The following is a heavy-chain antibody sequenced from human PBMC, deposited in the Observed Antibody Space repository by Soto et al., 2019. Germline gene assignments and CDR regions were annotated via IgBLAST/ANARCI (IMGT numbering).Heavy chain of an antibody. Sequence: QVQLVQSGAEVKKPGASVKVSCKASGYTFTSYYMHWVRQAPGQGLEWMGIINPSGGSTSYAQKFQGRVTMTRDTSTSTVYMELSSLRSEDTAVYYCARTSGYEHYYYYYYMDVWGKGTTVTVSS. D-gene: IGHD5-12*01. CDR1: GYTFTSYY. J-gene: IGHJ6*03. CDR2: INPSGGST. V-gene: IGHV1-46*03. CDR3: ARTSGYEHYYYYYYMDV.